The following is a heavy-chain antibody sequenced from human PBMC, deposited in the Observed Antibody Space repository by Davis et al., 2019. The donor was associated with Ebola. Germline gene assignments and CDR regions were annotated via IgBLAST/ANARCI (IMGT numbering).Heavy chain of an antibody. CDR1: GGTISSSNW. Sequence: SETLSLTCAVSGGTISSSNWWSLVRQPPGKGLEWSGEIEHSSSTNYNPSLKSRVTISVDKSKNQFSLKLSSVTAADTAVYYCARAATLWFGELLYNFYGMDVWGKGTTVTVSS. D-gene: IGHD3-10*01. CDR3: ARAATLWFGELLYNFYGMDV. J-gene: IGHJ6*04. V-gene: IGHV4-4*02. CDR2: IEHSSST.